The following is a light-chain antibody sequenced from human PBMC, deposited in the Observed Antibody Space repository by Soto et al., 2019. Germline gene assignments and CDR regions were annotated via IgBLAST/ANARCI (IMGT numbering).Light chain of an antibody. V-gene: IGLV1-40*01. Sequence: QSVLTQPPSVSGAPGQRVTISCTGSSSNIGARYDVHWYQQLPGTAPKLLIYGYNNRPSGVPDRFSGSKSGTSASLAITGLQTEDDAVYYCQSYDSSLKDVVFGGGTQLTVL. CDR1: SSNIGARYD. J-gene: IGLJ2*01. CDR3: QSYDSSLKDVV. CDR2: GYN.